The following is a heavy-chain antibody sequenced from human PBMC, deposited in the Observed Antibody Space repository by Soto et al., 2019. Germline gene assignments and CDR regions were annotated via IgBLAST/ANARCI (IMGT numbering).Heavy chain of an antibody. CDR1: GGSISSSSYY. CDR3: ASSSVCIAAAGRSVCNWFGP. D-gene: IGHD6-13*01. V-gene: IGHV4-39*01. CDR2: IYYSGST. Sequence: KTSETLSLTCTVSGGSISSSSYYWGWIRQPPGKGLEWIGSIYYSGSTYYNPSLKSRVTISVDTSKNQFSLKLSSVTAADTAVYYCASSSVCIAAAGRSVCNWFGPWGQGTLVTVSS. J-gene: IGHJ5*02.